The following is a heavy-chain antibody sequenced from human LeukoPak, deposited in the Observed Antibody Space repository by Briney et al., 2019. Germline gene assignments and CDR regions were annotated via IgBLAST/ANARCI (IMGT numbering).Heavy chain of an antibody. V-gene: IGHV4-39*01. Sequence: PSETLSLTCTVSGGSISTSYYYWGWIRQPPGKRLEWIGNIHNSESTYYNPSLKSRVTISVDTSKNQFSLKLSSVTAADTAVYYCARQVTFGYAYAYYFDYWGQGSLVTVSS. J-gene: IGHJ4*02. CDR1: GGSISTSYYY. D-gene: IGHD5-18*01. CDR3: ARQVTFGYAYAYYFDY. CDR2: IHNSEST.